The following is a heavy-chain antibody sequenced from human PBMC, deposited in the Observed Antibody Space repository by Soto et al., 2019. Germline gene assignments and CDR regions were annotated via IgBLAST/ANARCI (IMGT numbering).Heavy chain of an antibody. CDR3: ARGRDDILTGSPNHPLWFDP. CDR2: IWYDGSNK. J-gene: IGHJ5*02. CDR1: GFTFSSYG. V-gene: IGHV3-33*01. Sequence: GGSLRLSCAASGFTFSSYGMHWVRQAPGKGLEWVAVIWYDGSNKYYADSVKGRFTISRDNSKNTLYLQMNSLRAEDTAVYYCARGRDDILTGSPNHPLWFDPWGQGTLVTVSS. D-gene: IGHD3-9*01.